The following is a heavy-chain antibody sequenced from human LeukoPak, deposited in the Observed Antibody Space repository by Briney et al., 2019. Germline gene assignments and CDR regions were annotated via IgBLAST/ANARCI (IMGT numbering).Heavy chain of an antibody. CDR3: ARRAYYESSGSYDC. V-gene: IGHV5-51*01. CDR2: IYPGDSNI. D-gene: IGHD3-22*01. CDR1: GYSFNSYW. J-gene: IGHJ4*02. Sequence: KISCKGSGYSFNSYWIVWVRQMPGKGLEWMGIIYPGDSNIRYSPSFQGQVTISADKSISTAYLQWNSLKASDTAMYYCARRAYYESSGSYDCWGQGTLVTVSS.